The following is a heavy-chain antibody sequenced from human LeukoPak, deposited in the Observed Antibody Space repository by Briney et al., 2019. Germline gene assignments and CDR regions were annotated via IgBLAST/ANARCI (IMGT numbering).Heavy chain of an antibody. CDR1: GFTVQSNS. CDR3: VQDWAWGAFAY. CDR2: TYGGGTT. J-gene: IGHJ4*02. V-gene: IGHV3-53*01. Sequence: GGSLRLSCAASGFTVQSNSITWVRQAPGQGLECVSVTYGGGTTYYADSVKGRFTIYRDNSKNTLYLQMNSLGAEDTAVYYCVQDWAWGAFAYWGQGTLVTVSS. D-gene: IGHD7-27*01.